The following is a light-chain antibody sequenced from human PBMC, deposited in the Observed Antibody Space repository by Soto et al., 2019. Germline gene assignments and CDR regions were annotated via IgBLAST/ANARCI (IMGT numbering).Light chain of an antibody. CDR3: SSYSGNNNPYV. J-gene: IGLJ1*01. CDR2: EVS. V-gene: IGLV2-8*01. Sequence: QSALTQPPSASGSPGQSVTTSCTGTSSDVGGYNSVSWYQHHPGKAPKLMVSEVSKQPSGVPDRFSGSKSGNTASLTVSGLQAEDEGDYYCSSYSGNNNPYVFGTGTKLTVL. CDR1: SSDVGGYNS.